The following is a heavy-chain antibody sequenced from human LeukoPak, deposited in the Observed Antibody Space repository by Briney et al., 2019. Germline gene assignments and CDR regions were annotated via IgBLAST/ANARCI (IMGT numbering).Heavy chain of an antibody. Sequence: PSETLSLTCTVSGYSISSGSYYWNWIRQPPGKGLEWIGYIYYTGSTNYNPSLKSRVTMSVDTSKNQFPLNLKSVTPEDTAVYYCARNLIPEQLVMNFWGQGTLVTVSS. CDR2: IYYTGST. CDR1: GYSISSGSYY. CDR3: ARNLIPEQLVMNF. V-gene: IGHV4-61*01. J-gene: IGHJ4*02. D-gene: IGHD6-13*01.